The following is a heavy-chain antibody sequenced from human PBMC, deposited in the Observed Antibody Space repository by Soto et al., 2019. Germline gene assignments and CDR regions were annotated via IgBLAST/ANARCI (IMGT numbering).Heavy chain of an antibody. J-gene: IGHJ6*02. Sequence: QVQLVQSGAEVKKPGSSVKVSCKASGGTFSSYAISWVRQAPGQGLEWIGGIIPIFGTANYAQKFQGRVTITADESTSTAYMELSSLRSEDTAVYYWAFYSVRVPAYGMDVWGQGTTVTVSS. CDR1: GGTFSSYA. V-gene: IGHV1-69*01. CDR3: AFYSVRVPAYGMDV. CDR2: IIPIFGTA. D-gene: IGHD2-2*01.